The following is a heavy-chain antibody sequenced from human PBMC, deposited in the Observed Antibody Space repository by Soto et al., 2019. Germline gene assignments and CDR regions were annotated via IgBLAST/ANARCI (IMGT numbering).Heavy chain of an antibody. CDR1: GFTFSSYA. CDR2: ISGSGGST. J-gene: IGHJ4*02. D-gene: IGHD6-19*01. V-gene: IGHV3-23*01. CDR3: AKYQGGGLTTGESSGWYVY. Sequence: GGSLRLSCAASGFTFSSYAMSWVRQAPGKGLEWVSAISGSGGSTYYADSVKGRFTISRDNSKKTLYLQMNSLRAEDTAAYYSAKYQGGGLTTGESSGWYVYWGEGALVTVAS.